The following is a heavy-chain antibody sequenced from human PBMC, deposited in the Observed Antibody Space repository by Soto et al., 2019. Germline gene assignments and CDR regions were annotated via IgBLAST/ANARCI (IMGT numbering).Heavy chain of an antibody. Sequence: GASVKVSFKASGYTFTSYGISWARQAPGQGLEWMGWISAYNGNTNYAQKLQGRVTMTTDTSTSTAYMELRSLRSDDTAVYYCARDIVTDGALDYWGQGTLVTVSS. D-gene: IGHD2-21*01. CDR2: ISAYNGNT. V-gene: IGHV1-18*01. CDR3: ARDIVTDGALDY. CDR1: GYTFTSYG. J-gene: IGHJ4*02.